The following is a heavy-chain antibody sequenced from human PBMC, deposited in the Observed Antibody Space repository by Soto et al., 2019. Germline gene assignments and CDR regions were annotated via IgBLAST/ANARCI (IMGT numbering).Heavy chain of an antibody. V-gene: IGHV3-48*01. Sequence: EVQLVESGGGLVQPGGSLRISCAASGFTFISYSMNWVRQAPGKGLEWVSYISSGSSTKYYADSVKGRFTISRDNAKDSLYLQRNSLRGDDTAVYYGARASYCSSTSCHSDPFDIWGQGTMVTVSS. CDR3: ARASYCSSTSCHSDPFDI. CDR1: GFTFISYS. J-gene: IGHJ3*02. CDR2: ISSGSSTK. D-gene: IGHD2-2*01.